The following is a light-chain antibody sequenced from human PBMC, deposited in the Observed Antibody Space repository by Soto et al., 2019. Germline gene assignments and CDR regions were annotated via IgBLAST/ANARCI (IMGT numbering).Light chain of an antibody. CDR1: ESFSPHS. V-gene: IGKV3-20*01. Sequence: IVLTQSPGTLSLSPGETATLSCRASESFSPHSIAWYQQKPGQAPRLLIYGPSGRATGIPDRIRGSGSGTDFTLTISGLEPEDFAVYYCQQFQSSLRTFGQGTQVEV. CDR2: GPS. J-gene: IGKJ1*01. CDR3: QQFQSSLRT.